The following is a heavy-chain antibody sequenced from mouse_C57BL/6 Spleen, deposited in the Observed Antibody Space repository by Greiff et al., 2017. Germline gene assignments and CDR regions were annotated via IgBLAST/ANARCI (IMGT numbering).Heavy chain of an antibody. D-gene: IGHD4-1*01. V-gene: IGHV1-22*01. J-gene: IGHJ1*03. CDR3: ARSGSNSRYFDV. Sequence: EVQLQQSGPELVKPGASVNMSCKASGYTFTDYYMHWVKQSHGKSLEWIGNINPNNGGTSYNQKFKGKATLTVNKSSSTAYMELRSLTSEDSAVYDCARSGSNSRYFDVWGTGTTVTVSS. CDR2: INPNNGGT. CDR1: GYTFTDYY.